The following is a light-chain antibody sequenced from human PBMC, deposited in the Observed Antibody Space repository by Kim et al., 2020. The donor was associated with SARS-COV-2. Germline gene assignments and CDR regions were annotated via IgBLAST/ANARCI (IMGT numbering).Light chain of an antibody. CDR1: SSDVGGYNY. J-gene: IGLJ2*01. V-gene: IGLV2-14*01. CDR2: DVS. CDR3: SSYTSSSTYVV. Sequence: QSALTQPASVSGSPGQSITISCTGTSSDVGGYNYVSWYQQHPGNAPKLMIYDVSKRPSGVSNRFSGSKSGNTASLTISGLQAEDEADYYCSSYTSSSTYVVFGGGTQLTVL.